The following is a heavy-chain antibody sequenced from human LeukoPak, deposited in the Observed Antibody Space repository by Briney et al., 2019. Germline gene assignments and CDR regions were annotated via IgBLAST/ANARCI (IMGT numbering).Heavy chain of an antibody. Sequence: ASVKVSCKASGLTFTSFGFSWVRQAPGQGLEWMGWISAYNGNTNYAQNLQGRVTMTTDASTSTAYMELRSLRSDDTAVYYCAREGSLFSSSWYGYYYYGMDVWGQGTTVTVSS. V-gene: IGHV1-18*01. D-gene: IGHD6-13*01. CDR2: ISAYNGNT. J-gene: IGHJ6*02. CDR1: GLTFTSFG. CDR3: AREGSLFSSSWYGYYYYGMDV.